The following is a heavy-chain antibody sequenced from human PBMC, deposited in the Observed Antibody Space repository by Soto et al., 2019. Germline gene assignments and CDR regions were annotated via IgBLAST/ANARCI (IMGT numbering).Heavy chain of an antibody. V-gene: IGHV3-72*01. Sequence: PGGSLRLSCAASGFTFSDHYMDWVRQAPGKGLEWVGRTRNKANSYTTEYAASVKGRFTIPRDDSKNSLYLQMNSLKTEDTAVYYCARGAGDGYDYMLDYWGQGTLVTVYS. CDR2: TRNKANSYTT. D-gene: IGHD5-12*01. J-gene: IGHJ4*02. CDR1: GFTFSDHY. CDR3: ARGAGDGYDYMLDY.